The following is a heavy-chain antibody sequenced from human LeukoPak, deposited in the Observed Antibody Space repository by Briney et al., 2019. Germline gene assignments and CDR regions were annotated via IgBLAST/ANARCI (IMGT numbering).Heavy chain of an antibody. CDR2: ISGSGGST. CDR3: ASAGYSNSFDY. J-gene: IGHJ4*02. CDR1: GFTFSTYA. D-gene: IGHD4-11*01. V-gene: IGHV3-23*01. Sequence: GGSLRLSCAASGFTFSTYAMSWVRQAPGKGLEWVSGISGSGGSTYYADSVKGRFTISRDNSKNTLFLQMNNLRAEDTAVYYCASAGYSNSFDYWGQGALVTVTS.